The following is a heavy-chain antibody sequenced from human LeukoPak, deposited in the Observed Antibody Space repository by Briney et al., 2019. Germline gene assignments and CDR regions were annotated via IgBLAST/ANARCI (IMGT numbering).Heavy chain of an antibody. V-gene: IGHV3-11*04. CDR1: GFTFSDYY. D-gene: IGHD6-19*01. CDR2: ISSSGSTI. Sequence: GGSLRLSCAPSGFTFSDYYMSWIRQAPGKGLEWVSYISSSGSTIYYADSVKGRFTISRDNAKNSLYLQMNSLRAEDTAVYYCASGPSSGWYEPHDAFDIWGQGTMVTVSS. J-gene: IGHJ3*02. CDR3: ASGPSSGWYEPHDAFDI.